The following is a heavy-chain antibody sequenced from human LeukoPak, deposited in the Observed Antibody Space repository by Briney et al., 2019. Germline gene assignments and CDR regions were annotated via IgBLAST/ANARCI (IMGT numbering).Heavy chain of an antibody. V-gene: IGHV3-7*03. CDR2: VNRDGSET. CDR1: GFALSSHW. J-gene: IGHJ6*02. CDR3: ARNNGMDV. Sequence: PGGSLRLSCAASGFALSSHWMTWVRQVPGRGPEWVANVNRDGSETYYLDSVKGRFTISKDNAKNSQYLQMNSLRAEDTALYHCARNNGMDVWGQGTTVIVSS.